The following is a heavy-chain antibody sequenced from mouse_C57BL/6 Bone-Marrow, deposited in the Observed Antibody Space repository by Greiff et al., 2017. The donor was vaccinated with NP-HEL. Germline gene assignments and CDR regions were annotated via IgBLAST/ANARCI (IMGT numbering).Heavy chain of an antibody. D-gene: IGHD2-4*01. Sequence: QVQLQQPGAELVRPGTSVKLSCKASGYTFTSYWMHWVKQRPGQGLEWIGGIDPSDSYTNYNQKFKGKATLTVDTSSSTAYMQLSSLTSEDSAVYYCARKGSYEYEGYWGQGTTLTVSS. CDR3: ARKGSYEYEGY. CDR2: IDPSDSYT. J-gene: IGHJ2*01. CDR1: GYTFTSYW. V-gene: IGHV1-59*01.